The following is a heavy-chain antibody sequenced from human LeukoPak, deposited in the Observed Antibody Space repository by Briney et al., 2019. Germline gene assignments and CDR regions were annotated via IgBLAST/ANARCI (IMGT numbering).Heavy chain of an antibody. CDR2: ISGSGGST. V-gene: IGHV3-23*01. D-gene: IGHD3-22*01. CDR3: AKSSGYYYSSWDFDY. J-gene: IGHJ4*02. CDR1: GFTFSSYA. Sequence: GSLRLSCAASGFTFSSYAMSWVRQAPGKGLEWVSAISGSGGSTYYADSVKGRFTISRDNSKNTLYLQMNSLRAEDTAVYYCAKSSGYYYSSWDFDYWGQGTLVTVSS.